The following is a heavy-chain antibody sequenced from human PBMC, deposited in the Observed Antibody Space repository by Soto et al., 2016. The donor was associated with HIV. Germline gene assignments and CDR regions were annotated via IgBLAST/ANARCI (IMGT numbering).Heavy chain of an antibody. CDR1: GFTLNNYF. CDR2: ITTYNNV. D-gene: IGHD2-2*01. J-gene: IGHJ4*02. CDR3: ARDATSGNHLDY. V-gene: IGHV3-11*01. Sequence: VQLVESGGGLVKPGGSLRLSCLASGFTLNNYFMTWVRQAPGKGLDWISSITTYNNVYYLDSVKGRFTISRDTANNLVHLQMKSLRVEDTAIYYCARDATSGNHLDYWGQGVLVTVSS.